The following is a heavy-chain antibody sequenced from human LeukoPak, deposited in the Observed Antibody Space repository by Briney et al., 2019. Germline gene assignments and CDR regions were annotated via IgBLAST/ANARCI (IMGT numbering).Heavy chain of an antibody. CDR1: GGSISSHY. D-gene: IGHD3-16*02. J-gene: IGHJ5*02. V-gene: IGHV4-59*11. CDR2: IYYSGST. CDR3: ARGGYDYVWGSYRRWFDP. Sequence: PSETLSLTCTVSGGSISSHYWTWIRQPPGKGLEWTGYIYYSGSTNYNPSLKSRVTISVDTSKNQFSLKLSSVTAADTAVYYCARGGYDYVWGSYRRWFDPWGQGTLVTVSS.